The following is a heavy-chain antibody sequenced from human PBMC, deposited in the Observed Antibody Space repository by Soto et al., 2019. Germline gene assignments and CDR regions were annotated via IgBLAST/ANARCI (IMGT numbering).Heavy chain of an antibody. V-gene: IGHV3-23*01. CDR2: ISGNSGTT. D-gene: IGHD3-3*01. Sequence: EVQLLESGGDFKQPGGSLRLSCEGSGFNFSNYALNWVRQAPGKRLEWVSVISGNSGTTYYAASVKGRFTISRDNSKKPLYPQINSLRADDTAIYDCAKGRAITVFGVINTSDFWGEGTQFPVSS. J-gene: IGHJ4*02. CDR3: AKGRAITVFGVINTSDF. CDR1: GFNFSNYA.